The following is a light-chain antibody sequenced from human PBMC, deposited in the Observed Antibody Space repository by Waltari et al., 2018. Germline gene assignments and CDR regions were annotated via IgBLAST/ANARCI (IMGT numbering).Light chain of an antibody. J-gene: IGKJ2*01. Sequence: VAMTKSAVYMPVTLGPLASIPCQPTQSLVYSDGNTYLNWFRQRPGQSPRRLIYKVSDRDSGVPDRFSGSGSGTDFTLKISRVEPEDVGIYYCMQGTHWPYTFGQGTTLEI. CDR1: QSLVYSDGNTY. V-gene: IGKV2-30*01. CDR2: KVS. CDR3: MQGTHWPYT.